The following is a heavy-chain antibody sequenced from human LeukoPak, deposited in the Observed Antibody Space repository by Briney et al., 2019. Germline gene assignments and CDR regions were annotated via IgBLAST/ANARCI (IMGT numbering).Heavy chain of an antibody. D-gene: IGHD2-15*01. Sequence: GGSLRLSCAASGFTFSSYSMNWVRQAPGKGLEWVSSISSSSSYIYYADSVKGRFTISRDNAKNSLYLQMNSLRAEDTAVYYCARDWYDCSGGSCYANIWGQGTMVTVSS. V-gene: IGHV3-21*01. CDR3: ARDWYDCSGGSCYANI. CDR2: ISSSSSYI. CDR1: GFTFSSYS. J-gene: IGHJ3*02.